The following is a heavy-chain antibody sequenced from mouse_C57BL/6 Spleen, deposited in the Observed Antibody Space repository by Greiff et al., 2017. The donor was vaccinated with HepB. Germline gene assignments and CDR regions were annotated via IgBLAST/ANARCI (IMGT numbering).Heavy chain of an antibody. CDR2: INPNNGGT. J-gene: IGHJ1*03. CDR3: ARSGDGYYVLYWYFDV. Sequence: EVQLQQSGPELVKPGASVKISCKASGYTFTDYYMNWVKQSHGKSLEWIGDINPNNGGTSYNQKFKGKATLTVDKSSSTAYMELRSLTSEDSAVYYCARSGDGYYVLYWYFDVWGTVTTVTVSS. V-gene: IGHV1-26*01. D-gene: IGHD2-3*01. CDR1: GYTFTDYY.